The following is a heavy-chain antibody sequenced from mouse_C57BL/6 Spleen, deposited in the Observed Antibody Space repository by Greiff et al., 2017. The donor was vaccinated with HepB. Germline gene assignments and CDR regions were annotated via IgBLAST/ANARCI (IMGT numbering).Heavy chain of an antibody. CDR1: GFTFSNYW. CDR2: IRLKSDNYAT. V-gene: IGHV6-3*01. J-gene: IGHJ1*03. D-gene: IGHD2-3*01. CDR3: TAWLLRDWYFDV. Sequence: EVKLVESGGGLVQPGGSMKLSCVASGFTFSNYWLNWVRQSPEKGLEWVAQIRLKSDNYATHYAESVKGWYTISRDDSKSSVYLQMNYVRAEGTGIYYCTAWLLRDWYFDVWGTGATVTVSS.